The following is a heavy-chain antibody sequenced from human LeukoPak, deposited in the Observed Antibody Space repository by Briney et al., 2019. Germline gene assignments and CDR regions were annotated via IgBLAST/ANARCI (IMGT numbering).Heavy chain of an antibody. CDR3: ATVATPFGMDV. D-gene: IGHD2-15*01. V-gene: IGHV1-2*02. CDR2: INPDTGRT. CDR1: RDTFTGYY. J-gene: IGHJ6*02. Sequence: GASVKVSCKTSRDTFTGYYLHWVRQAPGQGLEWMGWINPDTGRTDSAQKFQGRVTLTRDTSISTAYMEMNRLESDDTAVYYCATVATPFGMDVWAKGPRSSS.